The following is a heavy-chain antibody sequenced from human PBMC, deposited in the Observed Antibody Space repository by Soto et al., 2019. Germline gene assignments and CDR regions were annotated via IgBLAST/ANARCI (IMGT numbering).Heavy chain of an antibody. Sequence: SETLSLTCTVSGGSISSYYWSWIRQSPGRGLEWIGYIYYSGSTNYNPSLKSRVTISVDTSKNQFSLKLSSVTAADTAVYYCARRWGRTFDYWGQGTLVTVSS. CDR3: ARRWGRTFDY. D-gene: IGHD1-26*01. CDR2: IYYSGST. V-gene: IGHV4-59*08. J-gene: IGHJ4*02. CDR1: GGSISSYY.